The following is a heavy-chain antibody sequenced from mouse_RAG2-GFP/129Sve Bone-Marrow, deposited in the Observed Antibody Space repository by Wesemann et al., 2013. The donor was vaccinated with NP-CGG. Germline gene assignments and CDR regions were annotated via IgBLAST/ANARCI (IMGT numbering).Heavy chain of an antibody. V-gene: IGHV5-12*01. J-gene: IGHJ3*01. CDR2: ISNGGGST. Sequence: LEWVAYISNGGGSTYYPDTVKGRFTISRDNAKNTLYLQMSRLKSEDTAMYYCARYRFAYWGQGTLVTVSA. CDR3: ARYRFAY.